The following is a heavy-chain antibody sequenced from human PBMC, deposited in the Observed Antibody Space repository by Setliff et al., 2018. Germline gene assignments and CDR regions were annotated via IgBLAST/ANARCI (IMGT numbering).Heavy chain of an antibody. J-gene: IGHJ6*03. D-gene: IGHD4-17*01. CDR1: GGSFSGYY. CDR3: ARAPLRTLRYYYYYYMDV. Sequence: SETLSLTCAVYGGSFSGYYWSWIRQPPGKGLEWIGEINHSGSTNYNPSLKSRVTITVDTSKNQFSLKLSSVTAADTAVYYCARAPLRTLRYYYYYYMDVWGKGTTVTVSS. V-gene: IGHV4-34*01. CDR2: INHSGST.